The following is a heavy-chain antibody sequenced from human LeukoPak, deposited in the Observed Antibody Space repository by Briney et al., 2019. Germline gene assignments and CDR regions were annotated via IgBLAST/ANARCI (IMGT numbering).Heavy chain of an antibody. J-gene: IGHJ3*02. CDR1: GGTFSSYA. V-gene: IGHV1-69*13. Sequence: SVKVSCKASGGTFSSYAISWVRQAPGQGLEWMGGIIPIFGTANYAQKFQGRVTITADESTSTAYMELSSLRSEDTAVYYCARVPNWGLDAFDIWGQGTMVTVSS. D-gene: IGHD7-27*01. CDR3: ARVPNWGLDAFDI. CDR2: IIPIFGTA.